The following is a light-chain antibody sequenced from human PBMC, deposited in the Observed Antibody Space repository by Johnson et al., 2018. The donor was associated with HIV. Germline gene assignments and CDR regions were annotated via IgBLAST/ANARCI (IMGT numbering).Light chain of an antibody. J-gene: IGLJ1*01. CDR3: GTWDYSLSVYL. CDR1: SSNIGNKY. V-gene: IGLV1-51*02. Sequence: QSVLTQPPSVSAAPGQKVTISCSGSSSNIGNKYVSWYQQLPGTAPKLLIYENSKRPSGIPDRFSGSKSGTSATLGITGLQTGDEADYYCGTWDYSLSVYLFGTGTKVTVL. CDR2: ENS.